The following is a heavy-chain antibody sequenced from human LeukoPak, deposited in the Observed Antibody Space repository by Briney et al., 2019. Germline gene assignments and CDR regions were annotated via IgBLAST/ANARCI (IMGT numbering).Heavy chain of an antibody. CDR2: INKDGSEK. J-gene: IGHJ4*02. V-gene: IGHV3-7*01. CDR3: ARDKVTY. Sequence: GGSLRLSCAASGFAFSNYYMSWVRQAPGKGLEWVAHINKDGSEKYYVDSVKGRFTISRDNAKNSLYLQMNSLRVEDTAVYYCARDKVTYWGRGTLVTVSS. CDR1: GFAFSNYY.